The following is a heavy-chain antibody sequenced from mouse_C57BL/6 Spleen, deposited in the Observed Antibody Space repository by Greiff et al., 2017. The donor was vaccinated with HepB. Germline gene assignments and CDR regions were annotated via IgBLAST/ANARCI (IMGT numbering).Heavy chain of an antibody. D-gene: IGHD2-14*01. J-gene: IGHJ2*01. V-gene: IGHV1-15*01. CDR1: GYTFTDYE. CDR3: TRGIGNY. Sequence: QVHVKQSGAELVRPGASVTLSCKASGYTFTDYEMHWVKQTPVHGLEWIGAIDPETGGTAYNQKFKGKAILTADKSSSTAYMELRSLTSEDSAVYYCTRGIGNYWGQGTTLTVSS. CDR2: IDPETGGT.